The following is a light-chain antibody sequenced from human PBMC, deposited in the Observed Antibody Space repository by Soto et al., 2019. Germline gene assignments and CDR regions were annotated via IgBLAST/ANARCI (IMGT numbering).Light chain of an antibody. CDR2: EVS. V-gene: IGLV2-14*01. J-gene: IGLJ1*01. Sequence: QSVLTQTASVSGTPGQAITISCTGSNRDVGIYDFVSWYQHHPGSAPKLIVSEVSHRPSGVSNRFSGSKSGNTASLTISGLQSEDEADYYGISDSSDDVRDVFGTGTKLTV. CDR1: NRDVGIYDF. CDR3: ISDSSDDVRDV.